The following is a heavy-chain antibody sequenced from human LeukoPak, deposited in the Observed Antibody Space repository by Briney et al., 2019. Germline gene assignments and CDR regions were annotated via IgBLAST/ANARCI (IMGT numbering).Heavy chain of an antibody. CDR3: ARGPLVVVTPTSAYYMDV. Sequence: SETLSLTCAVYGGSFSGYYWSWIRQPPGKGLEWIGEINHGGSTNYNPSLKSRVSIPVDTSKNQFSLRLISVTAADTAVYYCARGPLVVVTPTSAYYMDVWGKGTTVTVSS. V-gene: IGHV4-34*01. CDR1: GGSFSGYY. D-gene: IGHD2-21*02. J-gene: IGHJ6*03. CDR2: INHGGST.